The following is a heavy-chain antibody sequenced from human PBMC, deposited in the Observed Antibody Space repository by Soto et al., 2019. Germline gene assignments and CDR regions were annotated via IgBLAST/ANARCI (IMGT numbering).Heavy chain of an antibody. CDR1: GGSISSSSYY. J-gene: IGHJ6*02. CDR2: IYYSGST. Sequence: NPSETLSLTCTVSGGSISSSSYYWGWIRQPPGKGLEWIGSIYYSGSTYYNPSLKSRVTISVDTSKNQFSLKLNSVTAADTAVYYCARDLWGYCGTDCYPLDVWGQGTTVTVSS. V-gene: IGHV4-39*07. CDR3: ARDLWGYCGTDCYPLDV. D-gene: IGHD2-21*02.